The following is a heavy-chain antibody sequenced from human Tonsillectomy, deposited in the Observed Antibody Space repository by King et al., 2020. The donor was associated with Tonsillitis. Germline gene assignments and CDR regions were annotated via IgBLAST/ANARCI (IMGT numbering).Heavy chain of an antibody. CDR2: ISSSSSYI. V-gene: IGHV3-21*01. CDR3: ARVDGITIWT. D-gene: IGHD3-10*01. CDR1: GFTFSSYS. J-gene: IGHJ4*02. Sequence: VQLVESGGGLVKPGGSLRLSCAASGFTFSSYSMNWVRQAPGKGLEWVSSISSSSSYIYYADSVNGRFTISRDNAKNSLYLQMNSLRAEDTAVYYWARVDGITIWTWGQGTLVTVSS.